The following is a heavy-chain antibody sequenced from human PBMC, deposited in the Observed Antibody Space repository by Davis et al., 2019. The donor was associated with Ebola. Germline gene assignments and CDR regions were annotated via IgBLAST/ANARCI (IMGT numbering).Heavy chain of an antibody. CDR3: AKDGNTAPLDY. CDR1: GFTFSDYY. J-gene: IGHJ4*02. Sequence: GESLKISCAASGFTFSDYYMSWIRQAPGKGLEWVSYISSSGSTIYYADSVKGRFTISRDNAKNSLYLQMNSLRAEDTAVYYCAKDGNTAPLDYWGQGTLVTVSS. D-gene: IGHD5-18*01. CDR2: ISSSGSTI. V-gene: IGHV3-11*01.